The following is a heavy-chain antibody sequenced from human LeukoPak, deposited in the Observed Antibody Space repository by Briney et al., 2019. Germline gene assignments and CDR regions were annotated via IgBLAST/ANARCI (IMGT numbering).Heavy chain of an antibody. J-gene: IGHJ3*02. CDR2: INPSGGST. Sequence: ASVTVSFTASGYTFTSYYMHWVRQAPGQGLEWMGIINPSGGSTSYAQKFQGRVTMTRDTSTSTVYMELSSLRSEDTAVYYCARALGDAFEIWGQGTMVTVSS. CDR1: GYTFTSYY. CDR3: ARALGDAFEI. V-gene: IGHV1-46*01.